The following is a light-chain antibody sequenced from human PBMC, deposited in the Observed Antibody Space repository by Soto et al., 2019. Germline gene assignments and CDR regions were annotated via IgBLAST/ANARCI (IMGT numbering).Light chain of an antibody. CDR1: RSDVGTYNY. J-gene: IGLJ2*01. V-gene: IGLV2-8*01. CDR2: EVT. Sequence: QSALTQPPSASGSPGQSVTISCTGTRSDVGTYNYVSWYQQHPGKAPKLIIYEVTKRPSGVPDRFSGSKSGNTASLTVSGLQAEDEADYYCSSYAGSNIAIFGGGTKLTVL. CDR3: SSYAGSNIAI.